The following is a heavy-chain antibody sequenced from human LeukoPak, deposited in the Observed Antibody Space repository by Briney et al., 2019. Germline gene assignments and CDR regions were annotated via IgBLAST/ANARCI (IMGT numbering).Heavy chain of an antibody. J-gene: IGHJ2*01. CDR2: INTDGSST. CDR1: GFTFSSYW. CDR3: AREERYSSSWYPWYFDL. V-gene: IGHV3-74*01. D-gene: IGHD6-13*01. Sequence: PGGSLRLSCAASGFTFSSYWMHWVRHAPGKGLVCVSRINTDGSSTSYADSVKGRFTISRDNAKNTLYLQMNSLRAEDTAVYYCAREERYSSSWYPWYFDLWGRGTLVTVSS.